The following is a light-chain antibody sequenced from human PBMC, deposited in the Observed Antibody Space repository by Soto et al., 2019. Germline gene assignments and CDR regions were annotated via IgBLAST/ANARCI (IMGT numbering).Light chain of an antibody. CDR3: QSYDSSLSVWV. CDR2: GNN. J-gene: IGLJ3*02. V-gene: IGLV1-40*01. CDR1: SSNIGAGFD. Sequence: QSVLTQPPSVSGAPGQRVTISCTGSSSNIGAGFDVHWYQHLPGTAPKLLIYGNNNRPSGVPDRFSGSKSGTSASLAITELQAEDEADYYCQSYDSSLSVWVFGGGTQLTVL.